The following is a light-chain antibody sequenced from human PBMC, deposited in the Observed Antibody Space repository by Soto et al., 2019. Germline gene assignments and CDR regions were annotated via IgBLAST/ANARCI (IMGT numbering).Light chain of an antibody. J-gene: IGKJ2*01. CDR1: QSIGRN. CDR3: QQYNNCPRT. CDR2: AAS. V-gene: IGKV3-15*01. Sequence: EVVMTQSPVTLSVSPGKKATLSCRASQSIGRNLGWYQQKPGQAPRLLIYAASATATGIPARFSGSGSGTEFTLTISGLQSEDFAVYYCQQYNNCPRTFGQGTKLEIK.